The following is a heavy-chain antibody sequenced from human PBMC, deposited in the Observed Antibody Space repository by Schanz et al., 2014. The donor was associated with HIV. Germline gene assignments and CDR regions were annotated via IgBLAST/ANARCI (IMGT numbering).Heavy chain of an antibody. D-gene: IGHD3-3*01. V-gene: IGHV3-33*08. J-gene: IGHJ6*02. Sequence: VQLVESGGGVVQPGRSLRLSCAASGFAFITYGMHWVRQAPGKGLEWVAVIWYDGSKKYYADSVKGRFTISRDNSRNQMYLQMNSLRTEDTALYYCAREITIFGVARCGMDVWGQGTTVTVSS. CDR3: AREITIFGVARCGMDV. CDR2: IWYDGSKK. CDR1: GFAFITYG.